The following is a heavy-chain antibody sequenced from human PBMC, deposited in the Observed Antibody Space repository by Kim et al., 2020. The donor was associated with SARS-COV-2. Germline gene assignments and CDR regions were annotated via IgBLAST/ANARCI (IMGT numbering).Heavy chain of an antibody. D-gene: IGHD3-10*01. Sequence: SETLSLTCAVYGGSFSGYYWSWIRQPPGKGLEWIGEINHSGSTNYNPSLKSRVTISVDTSKNQFSLKLSSVTAADTAVYYCARAISFDYYGSGSYYRNWGQGTLVTVSS. CDR2: INHSGST. J-gene: IGHJ4*02. CDR1: GGSFSGYY. V-gene: IGHV4-34*01. CDR3: ARAISFDYYGSGSYYRN.